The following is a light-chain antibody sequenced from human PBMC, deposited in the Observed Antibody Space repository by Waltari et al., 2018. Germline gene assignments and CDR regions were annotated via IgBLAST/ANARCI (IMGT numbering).Light chain of an antibody. J-gene: IGLJ3*02. Sequence: QSALTQTASVSGSPGQAITISGSGTTSDIGKYNLVSWYQQHPGKAPTLIIYDVNKRPSGVSNRFSGSKSGNTAFLTISGLQSADEADYYCCSYAGSAISMFGGGTKVTVL. CDR2: DVN. CDR1: TSDIGKYNL. V-gene: IGLV2-23*02. CDR3: CSYAGSAISM.